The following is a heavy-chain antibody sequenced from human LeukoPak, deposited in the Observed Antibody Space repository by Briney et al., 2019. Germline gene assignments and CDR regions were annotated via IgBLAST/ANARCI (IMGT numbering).Heavy chain of an antibody. D-gene: IGHD2-15*01. CDR1: GGSISSYY. Sequence: SETLSLTCTVSGGSISSYYWSWIRQPPGKGLEWIGYIYYSGNTNYNPSLKSRVTISVDTSKNQFSLKLSSVTAADTTVYYCAIASRYGGIPLDYWGQGTLVTVSS. V-gene: IGHV4-59*01. J-gene: IGHJ4*02. CDR2: IYYSGNT. CDR3: AIASRYGGIPLDY.